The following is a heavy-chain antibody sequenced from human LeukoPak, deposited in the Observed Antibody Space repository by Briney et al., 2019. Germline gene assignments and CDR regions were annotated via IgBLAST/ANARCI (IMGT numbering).Heavy chain of an antibody. Sequence: GGSLRLSCAASGFTFSSYSMNWVRQAPGKGLEWVSSISSSSSYIYYADSVKGRFTISRDNAKNTLYLQMNSLRAEDTAVYYCAKGIGLRPPDYWGQGTLVTVSS. V-gene: IGHV3-21*04. CDR1: GFTFSSYS. J-gene: IGHJ4*02. CDR2: ISSSSSYI. CDR3: AKGIGLRPPDY. D-gene: IGHD3-16*01.